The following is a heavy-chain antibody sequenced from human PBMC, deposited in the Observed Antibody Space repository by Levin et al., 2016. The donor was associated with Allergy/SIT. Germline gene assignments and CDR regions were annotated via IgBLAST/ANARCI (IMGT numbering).Heavy chain of an antibody. Sequence: VRQAPGKGLEWVSYITSSSSNIYYADSVKGRFTISRDNAKNSLYLQMNSLRAEDTGVYYCARISYGSGNTPPDYWGQGTLVTVSS. D-gene: IGHD3-10*01. CDR2: ITSSSSNI. V-gene: IGHV3-48*01. J-gene: IGHJ4*02. CDR3: ARISYGSGNTPPDY.